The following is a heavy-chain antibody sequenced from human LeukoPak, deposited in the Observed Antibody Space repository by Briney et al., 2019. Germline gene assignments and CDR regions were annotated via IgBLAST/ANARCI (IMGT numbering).Heavy chain of an antibody. CDR3: ASDEEISWFFY. Sequence: PSETLSLTCSVSDYSISRGYYWNWIRPPPGKELEWIGSTYHSGRTYYNPSLKSRVTISVDTSKNQFSLKLTSVTAADTAVYYCASDEEISWFFYWGQGKLVTVSS. CDR2: TYHSGRT. V-gene: IGHV4-38-2*02. D-gene: IGHD3-10*01. CDR1: DYSISRGYY. J-gene: IGHJ4*02.